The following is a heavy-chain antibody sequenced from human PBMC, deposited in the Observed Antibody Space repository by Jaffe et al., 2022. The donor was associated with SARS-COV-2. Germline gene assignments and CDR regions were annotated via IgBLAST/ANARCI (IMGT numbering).Heavy chain of an antibody. D-gene: IGHD3-16*01. J-gene: IGHJ6*02. Sequence: QVQLQESGPGLVKPSQTLSLTCTVSGGSISSGSYYWSWIRQPAGKGLEWIGRIYTSGSTNYNPSLKSRVTISVDTSKNQFSLKLSSVTAADTAVYYCARVKFLGGYGMDVWGQGTTVTVSS. CDR3: ARVKFLGGYGMDV. CDR1: GGSISSGSYY. V-gene: IGHV4-61*02. CDR2: IYTSGST.